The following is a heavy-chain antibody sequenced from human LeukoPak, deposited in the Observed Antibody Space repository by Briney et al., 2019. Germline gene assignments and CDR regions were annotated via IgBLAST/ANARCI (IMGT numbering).Heavy chain of an antibody. CDR2: ISYDGSNK. V-gene: IGHV3-30-3*01. CDR1: GFTFSSYA. CDR3: ARGRGGGYSGYDQFDY. D-gene: IGHD5-12*01. J-gene: IGHJ4*02. Sequence: GGSLRLSCAASGFTFSSYAMHWVRQAPGKGLEWVAVISYDGSNKYYADSVKGRFTISRDNSKNTLYLQMNSLRAEDTAVYYCARGRGGGYSGYDQFDYWGQGTLVTVSS.